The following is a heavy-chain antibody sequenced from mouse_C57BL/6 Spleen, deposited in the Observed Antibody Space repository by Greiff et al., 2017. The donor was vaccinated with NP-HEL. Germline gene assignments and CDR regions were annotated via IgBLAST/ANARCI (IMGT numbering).Heavy chain of an antibody. CDR2: ISDGGSYT. J-gene: IGHJ2*01. CDR1: GFTFSSYA. CDR3: ALDSSGYDY. V-gene: IGHV5-4*01. Sequence: EVQVVESGGGLVKPGGSLKLSCAASGFTFSSYAMSWVRQTPEKRLEWVANISDGGSYTYYPDNVKGRFTISRDKAKTNLYLQMSHLKSEDTSMYYCALDSSGYDYWGQGTTLTVSS. D-gene: IGHD3-2*02.